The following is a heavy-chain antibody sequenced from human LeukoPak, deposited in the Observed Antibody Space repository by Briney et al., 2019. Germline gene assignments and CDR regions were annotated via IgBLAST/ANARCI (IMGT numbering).Heavy chain of an antibody. CDR3: ARDRGRTMLVDD. CDR2: INPSSGSP. Sequence: ASVKVSCKASGYTFTSHYMHWVRQAPGQGLEWMGIINPSSGSPRYAKTVQGRVTMTRDTSTSTVYMEMSSLRSADTAVYYCARDRGRTMLVDDWGQGTLVTVSS. D-gene: IGHD1-7*01. V-gene: IGHV1-46*01. J-gene: IGHJ4*02. CDR1: GYTFTSHY.